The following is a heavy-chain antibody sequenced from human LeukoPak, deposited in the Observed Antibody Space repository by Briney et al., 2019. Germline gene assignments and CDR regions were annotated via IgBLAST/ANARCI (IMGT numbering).Heavy chain of an antibody. J-gene: IGHJ6*02. Sequence: GGSLRLSCAASGFTFSSYWMHWVRQAPGKGLVWVSRINSDGSSTSYADSVKGRFTISRDNAKNTLYLQMNSLRAEDTAVYYCAREHYDFWSGFYYYYYGMDVWGQGTTVTASS. D-gene: IGHD3-3*01. CDR3: AREHYDFWSGFYYYYYGMDV. V-gene: IGHV3-74*01. CDR2: INSDGSST. CDR1: GFTFSSYW.